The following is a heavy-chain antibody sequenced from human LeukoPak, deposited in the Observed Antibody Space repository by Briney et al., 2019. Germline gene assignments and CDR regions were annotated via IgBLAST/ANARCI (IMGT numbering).Heavy chain of an antibody. CDR3: AKDHYDFWSGYSGFWFDS. V-gene: IGHV3-23*01. D-gene: IGHD3-3*01. Sequence: PGGSLRLSCAASGFTFSNYAMSWVRQAPGKGLEWVSAITGSGGSTYYADSVKGRLTISRDNSRNTLYLQMNSLRAEDTALYYCAKDHYDFWSGYSGFWFDSWGQGNLATVSS. CDR1: GFTFSNYA. J-gene: IGHJ5*01. CDR2: ITGSGGST.